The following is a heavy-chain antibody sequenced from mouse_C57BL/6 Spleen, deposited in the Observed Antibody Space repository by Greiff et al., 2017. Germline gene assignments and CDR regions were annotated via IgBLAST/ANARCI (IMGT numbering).Heavy chain of an antibody. Sequence: EVKVVESGGGLVQPGGSLSLSCAASGFTFTDYYMSWVRQPPGKALEWLGFIRHKANGYTTEYSASVKGRFTISKDNSQSILYLQMNALRAEDSATYYCARYIRAMDYWGQGTSVTVSS. J-gene: IGHJ4*01. CDR2: IRHKANGYTT. CDR1: GFTFTDYY. CDR3: ARYIRAMDY. V-gene: IGHV7-3*01.